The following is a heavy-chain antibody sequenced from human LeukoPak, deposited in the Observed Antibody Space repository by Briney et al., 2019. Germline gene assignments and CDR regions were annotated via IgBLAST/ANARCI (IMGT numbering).Heavy chain of an antibody. Sequence: ASVKVSCKVSGYTRTELSMHWVRQAPGKGLEWMGGFDPEDGETIYAQKFQGRVTMTEDTSTDTAYMELSSLRSEDTAVYYCATAWMVRGVFDYWGQGTLVTVSS. J-gene: IGHJ4*02. CDR1: GYTRTELS. V-gene: IGHV1-24*01. D-gene: IGHD3-10*01. CDR3: ATAWMVRGVFDY. CDR2: FDPEDGET.